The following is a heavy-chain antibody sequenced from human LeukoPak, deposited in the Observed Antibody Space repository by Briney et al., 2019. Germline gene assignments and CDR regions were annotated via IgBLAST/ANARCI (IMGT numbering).Heavy chain of an antibody. CDR2: ISSNGGST. CDR3: ARAGYSYGQGVDY. V-gene: IGHV3-64*01. J-gene: IGHJ4*02. Sequence: GGSLRLSCAASGFTFSSYAMHWVRQAPGKGLEYVSAISSNGGSTYYANSVKGRFTISRDNSKNTRYLQMGSLRAEDIAVYYCARAGYSYGQGVDYWGQGTLVTVSS. CDR1: GFTFSSYA. D-gene: IGHD5-18*01.